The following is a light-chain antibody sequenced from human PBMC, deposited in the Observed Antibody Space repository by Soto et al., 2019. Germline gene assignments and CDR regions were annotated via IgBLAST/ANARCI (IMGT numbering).Light chain of an antibody. J-gene: IGKJ5*01. V-gene: IGKV1-33*01. CDR2: DVS. CDR3: QQYYDLPLT. Sequence: DIQMTQSPSSLSASVGDRVTITCQASQDISNYLNWYHQKPGKAPKLLIYDVSNLEAGVQSRFSGSGPGTNFTFTISSLQPEDIGTYYCQQYYDLPLTFGQGTRLGIK. CDR1: QDISNY.